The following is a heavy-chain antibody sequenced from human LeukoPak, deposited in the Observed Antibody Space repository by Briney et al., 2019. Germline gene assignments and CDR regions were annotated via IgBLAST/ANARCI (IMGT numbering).Heavy chain of an antibody. D-gene: IGHD3-22*01. J-gene: IGHJ3*02. CDR2: IYYSGST. CDR1: GGSISSYY. Sequence: PSETLSLTRTVSGGSISSYYWSWIRQPPGKGLEWIGYIYYSGSTNYNPSLKSRVTISVDTSKNQFSLKLSSVTAADTAVYYCARHERAPGYYDSSGTDPFDIWGQGTMVTVSS. CDR3: ARHERAPGYYDSSGTDPFDI. V-gene: IGHV4-59*08.